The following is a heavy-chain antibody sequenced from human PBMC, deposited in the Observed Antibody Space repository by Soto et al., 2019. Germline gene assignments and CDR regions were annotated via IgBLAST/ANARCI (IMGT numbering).Heavy chain of an antibody. V-gene: IGHV3-23*01. CDR3: AKGDDYDVLTGFF. D-gene: IGHD3-9*01. J-gene: IGHJ3*01. CDR2: ISGSGGST. Sequence: EVQLLESGGGLVQPGGSLRLSCAASGFTFSSYAMSWVRQAPGKGLEWVSAISGSGGSTYYADSVKGRFTISRDNSKNPVDLQMNSPGAEDTAVYSCAKGDDYDVLTGFFWGQGTMVTVSS. CDR1: GFTFSSYA.